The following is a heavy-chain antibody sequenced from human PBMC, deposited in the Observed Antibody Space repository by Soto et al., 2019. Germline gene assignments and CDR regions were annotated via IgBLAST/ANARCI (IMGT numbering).Heavy chain of an antibody. D-gene: IGHD1-1*01. CDR1: GFTFSNAW. CDR3: ATVSSGTSFGLDV. J-gene: IGHJ6*02. Sequence: GGSLRLSCAASGFTFSNAWMSWVRQAPGKGLEWVGRIKSKTDGGTTDYAAPVKGRFTISRDESKSTLYLQMNSLRADDTAINYCATVSSGTSFGLDVWGQGTTVTVSS. CDR2: IKSKTDGGTT. V-gene: IGHV3-15*01.